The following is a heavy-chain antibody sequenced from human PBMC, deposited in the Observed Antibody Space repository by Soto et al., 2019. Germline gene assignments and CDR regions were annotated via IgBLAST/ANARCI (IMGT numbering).Heavy chain of an antibody. CDR1: GFTFSDYY. D-gene: IGHD3-9*01. J-gene: IGHJ3*02. CDR3: ARDADILTGSDAFDI. Sequence: GGSLRLSCAASGFTFSDYYMSWIRQAPGKGLEWVSYIGSSSSYTNYADSVKGRFTISRDSAKNSLYLQMNSLRAEDTAVYYCARDADILTGSDAFDICGQGTMVTVSS. CDR2: IGSSSSYT. V-gene: IGHV3-11*05.